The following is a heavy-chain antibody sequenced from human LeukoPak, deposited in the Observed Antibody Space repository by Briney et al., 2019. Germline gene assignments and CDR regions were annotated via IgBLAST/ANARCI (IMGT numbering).Heavy chain of an antibody. Sequence: PSETLSLTCTVSGGSISSSSYYWGWIRQPPGKGLEWIGSIYYSGSTYYNPSLKSRVTISVDTSKNQFSLKLSSVTAADTAVYYCARSLWIVPAALGWGQGTLVTVSS. V-gene: IGHV4-39*01. CDR2: IYYSGST. CDR3: ARSLWIVPAALG. J-gene: IGHJ4*02. CDR1: GGSISSSSYY. D-gene: IGHD2-2*01.